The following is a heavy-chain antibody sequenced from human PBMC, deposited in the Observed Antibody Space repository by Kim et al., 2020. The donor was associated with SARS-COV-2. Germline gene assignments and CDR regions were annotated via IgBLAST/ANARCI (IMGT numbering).Heavy chain of an antibody. CDR1: GYTFTNYI. CDR3: AREDYGDYYVGFGMDV. V-gene: IGHV7-4-1*02. Sequence: ASVKVSCKASGYTFTNYIMNWVRQAPGQGLEWMGWINTNTGNPRYAQGFTGRFVFSLDTSVSTASLQISSLKAEDTAVYYCAREDYGDYYVGFGMDVWGQGTTVTVSS. J-gene: IGHJ6*02. D-gene: IGHD4-17*01. CDR2: INTNTGNP.